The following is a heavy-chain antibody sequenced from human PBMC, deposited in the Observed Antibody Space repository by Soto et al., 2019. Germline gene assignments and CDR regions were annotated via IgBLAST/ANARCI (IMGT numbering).Heavy chain of an antibody. J-gene: IGHJ5*02. D-gene: IGHD2-2*01. Sequence: SETLSLTCAVSGGSISSGGYSWNWIRQPPGKGLEWIGYIYNPSLKSRVTISVDRSKNQFSLKLSSVTAADTAVYYCARVPDRWGQGTLVTVSS. CDR1: GGSISSGGYS. V-gene: IGHV4-30-2*01. CDR3: ARVPDR. CDR2: I.